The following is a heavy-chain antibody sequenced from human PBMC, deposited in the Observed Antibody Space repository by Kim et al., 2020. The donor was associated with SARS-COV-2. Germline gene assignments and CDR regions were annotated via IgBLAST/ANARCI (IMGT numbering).Heavy chain of an antibody. J-gene: IGHJ4*02. V-gene: IGHV3-33*01. D-gene: IGHD3-22*01. CDR3: ARSGVWDDSSDPGPYYY. Sequence: GGSLRLSCAASGFTFSSYGMHWVRQAPGKGLEWVAVIWYDGSNKYYADSVKGRFTISRDNSKNTLYLQMNRLRAEDTAVYYCARSGVWDDSSDPGPYYYWGQGTLVTVSS. CDR1: GFTFSSYG. CDR2: IWYDGSNK.